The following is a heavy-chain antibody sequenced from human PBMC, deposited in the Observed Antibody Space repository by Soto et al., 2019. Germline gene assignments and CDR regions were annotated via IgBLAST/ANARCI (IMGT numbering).Heavy chain of an antibody. D-gene: IGHD3-9*01. CDR1: GGTFSSYA. CDR3: ARERLDIYYGMDV. Sequence: QVQLVQSGAEVKKPGSSVKVSCKASGGTFSSYAISWVRQAPGQGLEWMGGIIPIFGTANYAQKLQGRVTMTTDTSTSTAYMELRSLRSDDTAVYYCARERLDIYYGMDVWGQGTTVTVSS. V-gene: IGHV1-69*06. J-gene: IGHJ6*02. CDR2: IIPIFGTA.